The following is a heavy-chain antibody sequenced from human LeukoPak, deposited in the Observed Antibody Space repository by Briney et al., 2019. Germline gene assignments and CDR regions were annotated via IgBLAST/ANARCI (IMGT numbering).Heavy chain of an antibody. V-gene: IGHV1-69*06. J-gene: IGHJ4*02. Sequence: GASVKVSCKASGGTFSSYAISWVRQAPGQGLEWMGGIIPIFGTANYAQKFQGRVTITADKSTSTAYMELSSLRSEDTAVYYCARAKQQPYPSFDYWGQGTLVTASS. CDR1: GGTFSSYA. D-gene: IGHD6-13*01. CDR2: IIPIFGTA. CDR3: ARAKQQPYPSFDY.